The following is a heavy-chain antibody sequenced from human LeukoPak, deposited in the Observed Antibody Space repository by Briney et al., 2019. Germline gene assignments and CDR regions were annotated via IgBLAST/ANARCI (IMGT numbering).Heavy chain of an antibody. CDR2: INPNSGGT. Sequence: ASVKVSCKASGYTFNGYYMQWVRQAPGQGLEWMGGINPNSGGTNYAQKFQGRVTMTRDTSISTAHMELSRLRSDDTAEYYCAKAPVYYDSSGYNDAFDIWGQGTMVTVSS. J-gene: IGHJ3*02. CDR3: AKAPVYYDSSGYNDAFDI. CDR1: GYTFNGYY. V-gene: IGHV1-2*02. D-gene: IGHD3-22*01.